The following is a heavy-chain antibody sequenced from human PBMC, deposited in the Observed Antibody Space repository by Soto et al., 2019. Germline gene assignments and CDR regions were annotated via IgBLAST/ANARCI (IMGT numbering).Heavy chain of an antibody. D-gene: IGHD1-26*01. Sequence: SETLSLTCTVSGGSITTTTYYWGWIRQPLGKGLEWIGSIYYSGSTYYNPSLKSRVTISVDTSKRQFSLRLSSLTAADTAVYYCAREGRTYYSVFDNWGQGTLVTVSS. CDR3: AREGRTYYSVFDN. CDR2: IYYSGST. CDR1: GGSITTTTYY. V-gene: IGHV4-39*02. J-gene: IGHJ4*02.